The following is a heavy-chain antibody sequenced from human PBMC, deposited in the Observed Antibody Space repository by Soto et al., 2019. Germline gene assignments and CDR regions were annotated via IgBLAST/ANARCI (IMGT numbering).Heavy chain of an antibody. V-gene: IGHV4-30-4*01. CDR2: IYYSGST. Sequence: QVQLQESGPGLVKPSQTLSLTCTVSGGSISSGDYYWSWIRQPPGKGLEWIGYIYYSGSTYYNPSLKSRVTISVDTSKNQFSLKLSSVTAADTAVYYCARGQSYYDILTGYYEGANWFDPWGQGTLVTVSS. CDR1: GGSISSGDYY. D-gene: IGHD3-9*01. CDR3: ARGQSYYDILTGYYEGANWFDP. J-gene: IGHJ5*02.